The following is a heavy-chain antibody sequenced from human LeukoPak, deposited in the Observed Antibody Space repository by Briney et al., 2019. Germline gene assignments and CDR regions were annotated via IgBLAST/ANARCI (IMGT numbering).Heavy chain of an antibody. CDR2: FDPEDGET. CDR1: GYTLTELS. V-gene: IGHV1-24*01. J-gene: IGHJ1*01. Sequence: ASVKVSCKVSGYTLTELSMHWVRQAPGKGLEWMGGFDPEDGETIYAQKFQGRVTMTEDTSTDTAYMELSSLRSEDTAVYYCATKTPLRFLERPGGEYFQHWGQGTLVTVSS. CDR3: ATKTPLRFLERPGGEYFQH. D-gene: IGHD3-3*01.